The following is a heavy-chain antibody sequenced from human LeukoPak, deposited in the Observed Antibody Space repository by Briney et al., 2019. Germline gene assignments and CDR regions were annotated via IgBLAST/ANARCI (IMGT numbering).Heavy chain of an antibody. CDR3: ARDLAAAYFDS. CDR1: GFTVSSNY. D-gene: IGHD6-25*01. V-gene: IGHV3-66*01. CDR2: IYSGGST. Sequence: GGSLRLSCAASGFTVSSNYMSWVRQAPGKGLEWVSVIYSGGSTYYADSVKGRFTISRDNSKNTLYLQMSSLRAEDTAVYYCARDLAAAYFDSWGQGTLVTVSS. J-gene: IGHJ4*02.